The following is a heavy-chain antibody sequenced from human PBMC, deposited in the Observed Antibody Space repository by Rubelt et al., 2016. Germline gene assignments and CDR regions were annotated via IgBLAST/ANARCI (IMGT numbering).Heavy chain of an antibody. CDR2: VYYSGAA. Sequence: QLQLQESGPGLVKPSETLSLTCTVSGGSISSMSYYWGWIRQPPGEGLDWIASVYYSGAAYYNPSLESRVTISVDTSKNQFSLKLSSVTAADTAVYYCARGRQQLAWGQGTLVTVSS. D-gene: IGHD6-13*01. J-gene: IGHJ5*02. CDR3: ARGRQQLA. V-gene: IGHV4-39*07. CDR1: GGSISSMSYY.